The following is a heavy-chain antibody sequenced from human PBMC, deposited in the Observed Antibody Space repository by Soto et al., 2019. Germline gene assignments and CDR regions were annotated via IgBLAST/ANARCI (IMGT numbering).Heavy chain of an antibody. D-gene: IGHD3-22*01. J-gene: IGHJ4*02. Sequence: LSLTCAVSGGSISSTNWWSWVRQPPGKGLEWIGEIYHTGSINYNPSLKSRVTISIDKSNNQFSLQLSSVTAADTALYYCAREYYHSSGYRVYDYWGQGTLVTVSS. CDR1: GGSISSTNW. CDR3: AREYYHSSGYRVYDY. V-gene: IGHV4-4*02. CDR2: IYHTGSI.